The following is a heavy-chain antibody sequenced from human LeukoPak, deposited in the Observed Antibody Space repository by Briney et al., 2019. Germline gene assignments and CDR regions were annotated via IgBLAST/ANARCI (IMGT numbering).Heavy chain of an antibody. CDR2: IYSGGST. J-gene: IGHJ3*02. CDR1: GFTVSSNY. CDR3: ARESYYDILTGPGYAFDI. D-gene: IGHD3-9*01. Sequence: GGSLRLSCAASGFTVSSNYMSWVRQAPGKGLEWVSVIYSGGSTYYADSVKGRSTISRDNSKNTLYLQMNSLRAEDTAVYYCARESYYDILTGPGYAFDIWGQGTMVTVSS. V-gene: IGHV3-66*01.